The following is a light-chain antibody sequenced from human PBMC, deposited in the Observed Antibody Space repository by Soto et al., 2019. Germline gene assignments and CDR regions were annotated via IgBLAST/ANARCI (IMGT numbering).Light chain of an antibody. CDR3: LQHNSYPFLFT. Sequence: DIQMTQSPSSLSASVGDRVTITCRASQGMRNDVGWYQQKPGKAPKRLIYAASSLQSGVPSRFSGSGSGTEFPLTISSLQPEDFATYYCLQHNSYPFLFTFGPGTKVDIK. CDR2: AAS. V-gene: IGKV1-17*01. CDR1: QGMRND. J-gene: IGKJ3*01.